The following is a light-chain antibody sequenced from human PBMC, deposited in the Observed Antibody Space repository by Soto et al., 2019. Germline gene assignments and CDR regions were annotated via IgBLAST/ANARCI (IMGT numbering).Light chain of an antibody. J-gene: IGLJ2*01. V-gene: IGLV2-18*02. CDR3: SSYTTSTPVV. CDR2: DVS. Sequence: SVLTQPASVSGSPGQSITISCTGTSSDVGSYNRVSWYQQPPGTAPKFIIYDVSNRPSGVPDRFSGSKSGNTASLTISGLQAEDEGDYYCSSYTTSTPVVFGGGTQLTVL. CDR1: SSDVGSYNR.